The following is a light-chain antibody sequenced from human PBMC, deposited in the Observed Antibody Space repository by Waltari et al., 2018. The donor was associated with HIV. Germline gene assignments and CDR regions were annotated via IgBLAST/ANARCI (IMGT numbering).Light chain of an antibody. V-gene: IGLV1-40*01. J-gene: IGLJ2*01. Sequence: QSVLTQPPSVSGAPGQRVTISCTGSRSNIGAGYDVPLYQQLPGTAPKLLIYGNTNRPSGVPDRFSGSKSGTSASLAITGLQAEDEADYYCQSYDSSLSASVFGEGTKLTVL. CDR2: GNT. CDR1: RSNIGAGYD. CDR3: QSYDSSLSASV.